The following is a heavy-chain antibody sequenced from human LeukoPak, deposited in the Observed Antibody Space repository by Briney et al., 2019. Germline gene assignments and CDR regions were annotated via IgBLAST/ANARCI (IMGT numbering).Heavy chain of an antibody. CDR1: GGSFSGYY. CDR2: INHSGST. J-gene: IGHJ4*02. Sequence: SETLSLTCAVYGGSFSGYYWSWIRQPPGKGLEWIGEINHSGSTNYNPSLKSRVTISVDTSKNQFSLKLSSVTAADTAVYYCARGRTYYYDSSGYPARSLDYWGQGTLVTVSS. CDR3: ARGRTYYYDSSGYPARSLDY. D-gene: IGHD3-22*01. V-gene: IGHV4-34*01.